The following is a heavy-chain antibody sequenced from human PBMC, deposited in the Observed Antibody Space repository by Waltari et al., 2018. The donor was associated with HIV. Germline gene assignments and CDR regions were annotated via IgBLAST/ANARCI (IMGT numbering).Heavy chain of an antibody. Sequence: VQLQESGPGLVKPSETLSLTCAVSGYSISSGYYWGWIRQPPGKGLEWIGSIYPSGTTDYNPSLKSRVTISIDTSKNQVSLKLSSVTAADTAVYYCARDQVGATYFDYWGQGTLVTVSS. V-gene: IGHV4-38-2*02. CDR1: GYSISSGYY. J-gene: IGHJ4*02. CDR2: IYPSGTT. CDR3: ARDQVGATYFDY. D-gene: IGHD1-26*01.